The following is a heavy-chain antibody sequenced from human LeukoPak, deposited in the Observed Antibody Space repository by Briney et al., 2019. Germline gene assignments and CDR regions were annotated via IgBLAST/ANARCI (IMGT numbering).Heavy chain of an antibody. Sequence: GGSLRLSCAASGFTFSSYSMNWVRQAPGKGLEWVSSISSSSSYISYADSVKGRFTIYRDNAKNSLYLQMNSLRAEDTAVYYCARAGFGELIDYWGQGTLVTVSS. CDR1: GFTFSSYS. D-gene: IGHD3-10*01. J-gene: IGHJ4*02. CDR3: ARAGFGELIDY. CDR2: ISSSSSYI. V-gene: IGHV3-21*01.